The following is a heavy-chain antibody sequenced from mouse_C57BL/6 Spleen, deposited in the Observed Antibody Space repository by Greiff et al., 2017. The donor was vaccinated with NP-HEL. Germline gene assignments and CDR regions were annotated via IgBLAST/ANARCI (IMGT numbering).Heavy chain of an antibody. Sequence: QVQLQQSGAELVRPGASVTLSCKASGYTFTDYEMHWVKQTPVHGLEWIGAIDPETGGTAYNQKFKGKAILTADKSSSTAYMELRSLTSEDSAVYYCTRYHSYGSSYVNYFDYWGQGTTLTVSS. CDR1: GYTFTDYE. V-gene: IGHV1-15*01. CDR3: TRYHSYGSSYVNYFDY. D-gene: IGHD1-1*01. J-gene: IGHJ2*01. CDR2: IDPETGGT.